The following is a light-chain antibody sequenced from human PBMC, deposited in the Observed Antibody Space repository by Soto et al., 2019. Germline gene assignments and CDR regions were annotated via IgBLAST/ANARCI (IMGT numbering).Light chain of an antibody. J-gene: IGKJ1*01. CDR1: QSVSSN. V-gene: IGKV3-15*01. CDR3: QQYNNWPWT. Sequence: EIVMTQSPATLSVSPGERATLSCRASQSVSSNLGWYQQKPGQAPRLLIYGASTRATGIPARFSGSGSGTEFTLTISSLQSEDFAVYYCQQYNNWPWTFGQGTKVDIK. CDR2: GAS.